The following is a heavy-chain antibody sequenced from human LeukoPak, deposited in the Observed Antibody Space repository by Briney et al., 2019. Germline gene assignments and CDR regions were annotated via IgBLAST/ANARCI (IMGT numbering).Heavy chain of an antibody. Sequence: ASVKVSCKASGYTFTGYYMHWVRQAPGQGLEWMGWINPNSGGTNYAQKFQGGVTMTRDTSISTAYMELSRLRSDDTAVYYCARGQPYYDILTGYYIWGQGTLVTVSS. V-gene: IGHV1-2*02. CDR1: GYTFTGYY. J-gene: IGHJ4*02. CDR2: INPNSGGT. D-gene: IGHD3-9*01. CDR3: ARGQPYYDILTGYYI.